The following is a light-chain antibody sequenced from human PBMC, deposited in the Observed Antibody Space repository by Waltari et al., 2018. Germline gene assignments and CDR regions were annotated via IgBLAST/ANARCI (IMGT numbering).Light chain of an antibody. J-gene: IGLJ2*01. CDR2: AAT. CDR1: RSHVGGSVY. CDR3: CSYAGSYTHVV. Sequence: QSALTQPRSVSGSPGQSVTISCTGPRSHVGGSVYASWYQHHPGKAPKRMICAATKRPSGVPDRFSGSKSGNTASLTISGPQAEDEADYYCCSYAGSYTHVVFGGGTKLTVL. V-gene: IGLV2-11*01.